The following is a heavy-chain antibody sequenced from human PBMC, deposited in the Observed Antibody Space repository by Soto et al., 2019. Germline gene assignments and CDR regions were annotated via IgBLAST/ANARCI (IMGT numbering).Heavy chain of an antibody. J-gene: IGHJ4*02. Sequence: QVQLVQSGAEEKKPGASVKVSCKASGYTFTSYAMHWVRQAPGQRLEWMGWINAGNGNTKYSQKLQGRVTITRDTSASTSYMELSSLSSEDTAVYYCAMSIVVVTALDYWGQGTLVSVSS. CDR1: GYTFTSYA. D-gene: IGHD2-21*02. CDR3: AMSIVVVTALDY. V-gene: IGHV1-3*05. CDR2: INAGNGNT.